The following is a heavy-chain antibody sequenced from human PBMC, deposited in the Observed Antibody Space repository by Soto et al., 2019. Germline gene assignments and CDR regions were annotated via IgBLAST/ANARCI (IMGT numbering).Heavy chain of an antibody. CDR1: CGSFIGYY. CDR2: INHSGST. CDR3: ASGGQSGYYYYGMDV. J-gene: IGHJ6*02. V-gene: IGHV4-34*01. D-gene: IGHD3-10*01. Sequence: SETLSLTCAFYCGSFIGYYWSGIRQPPGKGLEWIGEINHSGSTNYNPSLKSRVTISVDTSKNQFSLKLSSVSAADTAVYYCASGGQSGYYYYGMDVWGQGTTVTVSS.